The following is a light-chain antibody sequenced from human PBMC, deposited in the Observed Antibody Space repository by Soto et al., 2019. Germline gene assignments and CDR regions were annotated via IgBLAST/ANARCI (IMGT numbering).Light chain of an antibody. V-gene: IGLV2-11*01. Sequence: QSALNDPRVLSRSPGHSFSLSCTGPISYVGRYSYVSWYQQHPGKAPKLMIYDVSERPSGVPDRFSGSKSGNTASLTISGRQAEDEADYYCCSYEGTETGVFGTGKKGDVL. CDR1: ISYVGRYSY. CDR2: DVS. J-gene: IGLJ1*01. CDR3: CSYEGTETGV.